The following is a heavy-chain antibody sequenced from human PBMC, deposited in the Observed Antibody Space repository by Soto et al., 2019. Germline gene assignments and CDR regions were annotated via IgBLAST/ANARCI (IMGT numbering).Heavy chain of an antibody. CDR1: GFTFSSYA. CDR3: AKVPYGDYGGSIFDY. Sequence: GGSLRLSCAASGFTFSSYAMSWVRQAPGKGLEWVSAISGSGGSTYYADSVKGRFTISRANSKNTLYLQMNSLRAEDTAVYYCAKVPYGDYGGSIFDYWGQGTLVTVSS. J-gene: IGHJ4*02. CDR2: ISGSGGST. D-gene: IGHD4-17*01. V-gene: IGHV3-23*01.